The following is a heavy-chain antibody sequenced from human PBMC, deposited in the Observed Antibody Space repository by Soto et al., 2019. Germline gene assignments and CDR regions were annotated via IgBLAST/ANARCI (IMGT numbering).Heavy chain of an antibody. V-gene: IGHV4-31*03. CDR3: ARFWSGSFFDY. CDR2: IYYSGST. D-gene: IGHD3-3*01. J-gene: IGHJ4*02. Sequence: SETLSLTCTVSGGSISSGGYYWSWIRQHPGKGLEWIGYIYYSGSTYYNPSLKSRVTISVDTSKNQFSLKLSSVTAAGTAVYYCARFWSGSFFDYWGQGTLVTVSS. CDR1: GGSISSGGYY.